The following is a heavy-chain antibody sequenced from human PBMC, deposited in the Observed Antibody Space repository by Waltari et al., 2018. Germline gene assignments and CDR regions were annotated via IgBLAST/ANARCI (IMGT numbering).Heavy chain of an antibody. CDR1: GYTFSDYY. Sequence: QVQLVQSGAEVKKPGASVTVSCKASGYTFSDYYTHWVRQAPGQGLEWMGWINPHSGGTSSAQKFQGRVTMTRDTSISTAYMELRRLRSDDTAVYYCARDLATLSRSDFDYWGQGTLVTVSS. D-gene: IGHD3-16*01. V-gene: IGHV1-2*02. J-gene: IGHJ4*02. CDR2: INPHSGGT. CDR3: ARDLATLSRSDFDY.